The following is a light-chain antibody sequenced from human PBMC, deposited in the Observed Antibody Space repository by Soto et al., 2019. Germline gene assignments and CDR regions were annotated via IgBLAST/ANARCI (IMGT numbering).Light chain of an antibody. Sequence: QSALTQPRSVSGSPGQSVTISCTGTSSDVGGYNYVSWYQQHPGKAPKVMICDVSKRPSGVPDRFSGSKSDNTASLTISGLQAEDEDDYYCCSYAGSNYVFGTGTKLTVL. J-gene: IGLJ1*01. CDR2: DVS. V-gene: IGLV2-11*01. CDR1: SSDVGGYNY. CDR3: CSYAGSNYV.